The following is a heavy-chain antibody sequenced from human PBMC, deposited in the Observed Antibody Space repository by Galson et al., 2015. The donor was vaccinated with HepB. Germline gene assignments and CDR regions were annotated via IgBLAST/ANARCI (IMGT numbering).Heavy chain of an antibody. D-gene: IGHD2-21*01. V-gene: IGHV3-23*01. J-gene: IGHJ4*02. Sequence: SLRLSCAASGFTFSTYAMSWLRQAPGKGLEWVSGFSSSGSTTYYADSVQGRFTISRDNSKNTLYLQLNSLRVEDTAVYYCAKSLFGRDSYFDYWGLGTLVTVSS. CDR2: FSSSGSTT. CDR1: GFTFSTYA. CDR3: AKSLFGRDSYFDY.